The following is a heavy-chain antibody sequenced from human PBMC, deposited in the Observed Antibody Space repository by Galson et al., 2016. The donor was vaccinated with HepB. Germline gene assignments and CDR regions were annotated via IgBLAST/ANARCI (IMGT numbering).Heavy chain of an antibody. Sequence: SLRLSCAASGFTFSNYGMYWVRQAPGKGLEWVAVTSYDGSDKQHADSVKGRFTISRDNSKNTLYLQMNSLRPEDTAVYYCAKGGTHYFGSGSYYTRGALDYWGQGTLVTVSS. CDR1: GFTFSNYG. D-gene: IGHD3-10*01. CDR3: AKGGTHYFGSGSYYTRGALDY. J-gene: IGHJ4*02. CDR2: TSYDGSDK. V-gene: IGHV3-30*18.